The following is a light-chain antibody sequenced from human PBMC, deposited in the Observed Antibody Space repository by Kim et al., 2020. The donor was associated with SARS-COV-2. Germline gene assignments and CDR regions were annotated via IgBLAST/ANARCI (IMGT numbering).Light chain of an antibody. V-gene: IGLV2-11*01. Sequence: QSVLTQPRSVSGSPGQSVTISCTGTSSDVGAYNSVSWYQQHPGKAPKLMIYDVTKWPSGVPDRFSGSKSGNTASLTISGLQAEDEADYYCCSYAGSYAFVVFGGGTQLTVL. CDR1: SSDVGAYNS. CDR2: DVT. J-gene: IGLJ2*01. CDR3: CSYAGSYAFVV.